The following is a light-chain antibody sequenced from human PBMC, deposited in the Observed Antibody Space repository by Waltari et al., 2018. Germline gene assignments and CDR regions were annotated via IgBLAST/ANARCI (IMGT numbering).Light chain of an antibody. V-gene: IGKV3-20*01. CDR1: QSVSSSY. CDR3: QQYGSSTWT. Sequence: EIVLTQSPGTLSLSPGERATLSCRASQSVSSSYLAWYQQKPGQAPRLLLYGASSRATGIPDRFRGSGSGTDFTLTISRLEPEDFAVYYCQQYGSSTWTFGRGTKVEIK. CDR2: GAS. J-gene: IGKJ1*01.